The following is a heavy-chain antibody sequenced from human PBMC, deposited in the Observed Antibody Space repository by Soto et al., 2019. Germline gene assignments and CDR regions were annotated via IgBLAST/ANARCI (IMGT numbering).Heavy chain of an antibody. V-gene: IGHV1-18*01. CDR2: ISAYNGKK. J-gene: IGHJ4*02. D-gene: IGHD5-12*01. CDR3: ARGGLSTKLDY. CDR1: GDTFTSYG. Sequence: QVHLVQSGGEVENPGASVKVSCRAYGDTFTSYGFTWVRQAPGQGLEWLGWISAYNGKKDYAQKVQGRVTMTTDSSTSTVHMDLRSLRSDDTAVYYCARGGLSTKLDYWGQGTLVTVPS.